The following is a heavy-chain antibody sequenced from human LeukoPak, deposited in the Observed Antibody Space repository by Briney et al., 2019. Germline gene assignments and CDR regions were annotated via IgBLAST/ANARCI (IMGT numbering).Heavy chain of an antibody. CDR2: IIPIFGTA. J-gene: IGHJ6*02. D-gene: IGHD5-18*01. CDR1: GYTFTSYG. V-gene: IGHV1-69*13. Sequence: SVKVSCKASGYTFTSYGISWVRQAPGQGLEWMGGIIPIFGTANYAQKFQGRVTITADESTSTAYMELSSLRSEDTAVYYCASWIQLWPNGYYYYGMDVWGQGTTVTVSS. CDR3: ASWIQLWPNGYYYYGMDV.